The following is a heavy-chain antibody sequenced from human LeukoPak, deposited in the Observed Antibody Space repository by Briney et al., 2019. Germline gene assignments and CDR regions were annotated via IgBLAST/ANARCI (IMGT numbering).Heavy chain of an antibody. CDR2: IYTSGST. D-gene: IGHD3-3*01. CDR1: GGSISSYY. J-gene: IGHJ5*02. CDR3: ARSYYDFWSGYSNWFDP. Sequence: PSETLSLSCAVSGGSISSYYWSSIRQPPRKGLEWIGRIYTSGSTNYNPSLKRRVTISVDKSTNQFSLKLSSVTAADTAVYYCARSYYDFWSGYSNWFDPWGQGTLVTVSS. V-gene: IGHV4-4*07.